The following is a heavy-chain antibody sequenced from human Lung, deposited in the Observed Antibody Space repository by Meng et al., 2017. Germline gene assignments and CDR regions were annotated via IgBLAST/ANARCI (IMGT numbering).Heavy chain of an antibody. D-gene: IGHD2-15*01. J-gene: IGHJ4*02. Sequence: QVTLIQSGAEVKNPGASVKVSCTASGYTFTTYGISWVRQAPGQGLEWMGWISPYNGYTSSIQKFQGRVTMTTDTSTSTAYMELMSLGSDDTAVYYCAILSHCTGGTCYPYDYWGQGTLVTVSS. CDR1: GYTFTTYG. CDR2: ISPYNGYT. V-gene: IGHV1-18*01. CDR3: AILSHCTGGTCYPYDY.